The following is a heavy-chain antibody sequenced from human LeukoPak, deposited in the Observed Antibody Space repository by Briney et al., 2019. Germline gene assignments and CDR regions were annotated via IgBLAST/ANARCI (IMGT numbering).Heavy chain of an antibody. D-gene: IGHD3-22*01. CDR1: GFTFDDYA. Sequence: PGRSPRLSCAASGFTFDDYAMHWVRQAPGKGLEWVSGISWNSGSIGYADSLKGRFTISRDNAKNSLYLQMNSLRAEDMALYYCAKGLYYYDSSGYPEGAFDIWGQGTMVTVSS. CDR2: ISWNSGSI. J-gene: IGHJ3*02. V-gene: IGHV3-9*03. CDR3: AKGLYYYDSSGYPEGAFDI.